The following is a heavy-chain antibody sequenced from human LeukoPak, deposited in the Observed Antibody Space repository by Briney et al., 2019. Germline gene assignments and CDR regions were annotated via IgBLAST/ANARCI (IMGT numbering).Heavy chain of an antibody. D-gene: IGHD5-24*01. CDR1: GFTISSYA. J-gene: IGHJ4*02. V-gene: IGHV3-23*01. Sequence: GGTLRLSCAASGFTISSYAMSWIRQAPGKGLEWVSDISGSGGSTYYAAPEKGRFTISRDTTKNTPHLQMTSLSAEDTAEYYSGKESRDDYGPPYFDYWGQGTLVTVSS. CDR2: ISGSGGST. CDR3: GKESRDDYGPPYFDY.